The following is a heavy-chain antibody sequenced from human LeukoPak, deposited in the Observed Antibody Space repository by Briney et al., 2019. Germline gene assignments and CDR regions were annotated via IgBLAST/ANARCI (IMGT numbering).Heavy chain of an antibody. CDR2: IYTGGST. V-gene: IGHV3-53*01. J-gene: IGHJ3*02. D-gene: IGHD2/OR15-2a*01. Sequence: GGSLRLSCAASGFTVSNNYMSWVRQAPGKGLEWVSVIYTGGSTYYADSVKGRFTISRDISKNTLYLQMNSLRAEDTAVYYCAKDLSQDAFDIWGQGTMVTVSS. CDR3: AKDLSQDAFDI. CDR1: GFTVSNNY.